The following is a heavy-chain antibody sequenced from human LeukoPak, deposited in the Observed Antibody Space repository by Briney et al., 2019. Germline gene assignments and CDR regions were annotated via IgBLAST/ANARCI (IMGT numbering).Heavy chain of an antibody. J-gene: IGHJ4*02. D-gene: IGHD6-13*01. Sequence: PGGSLRLSCAASGFTFSSYAMHWVRQAPGKGLEWVAVISYDGSNKYYADSVKGRFTISRDNSKNTLYLQMNSLRAEDTAVYYCARAVQPLFDHWGQGILVTVSS. CDR3: ARAVQPLFDH. V-gene: IGHV3-30-3*01. CDR1: GFTFSSYA. CDR2: ISYDGSNK.